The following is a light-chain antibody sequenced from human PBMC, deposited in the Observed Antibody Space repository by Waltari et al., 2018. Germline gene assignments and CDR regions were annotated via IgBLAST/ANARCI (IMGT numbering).Light chain of an antibody. CDR2: DAS. V-gene: IGKV3-11*01. CDR1: QSVSSQ. Sequence: EIVLKQSPATLYLSPGEGATRSCRASQSVSSQLVWYQQKRGQAPRLLIYDASNRATGIPARFSGSGSGTDFTLTISSLEPEDFAVYYCQQCNNSPPTFGQGTKVEIK. J-gene: IGKJ1*01. CDR3: QQCNNSPPT.